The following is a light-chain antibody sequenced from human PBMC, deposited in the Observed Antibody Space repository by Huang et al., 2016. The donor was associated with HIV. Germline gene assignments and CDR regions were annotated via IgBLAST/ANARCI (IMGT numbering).Light chain of an antibody. CDR2: DAS. CDR1: QDISNY. J-gene: IGKJ3*01. CDR3: QQYDNLLRAT. V-gene: IGKV1-33*01. Sequence: DIQMTQSPSSLSASVGDRVTITCQASQDISNYLNWYQQKPGKAPKLLIYDASNLETGGPSRFSGSGAGTDFTCTISSLQPEDIATYYCQQYDNLLRATFGPGTKVDIK.